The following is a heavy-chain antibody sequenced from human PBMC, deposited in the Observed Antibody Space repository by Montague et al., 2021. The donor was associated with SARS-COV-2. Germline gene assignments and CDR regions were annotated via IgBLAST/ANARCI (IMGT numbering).Heavy chain of an antibody. J-gene: IGHJ4*02. D-gene: IGHD3-22*01. Sequence: SLRLSCAASGFTFSYYAMSWVRQAPRKGLKWVSTISGSGGTTYYADSVKGRFTISRDNSKNTLYLRMNSLRAEDTAVYYCAKAHYYDSSGYYFWGQGTLVTVSS. CDR1: GFTFSYYA. CDR3: AKAHYYDSSGYYF. CDR2: ISGSGGTT. V-gene: IGHV3-23*01.